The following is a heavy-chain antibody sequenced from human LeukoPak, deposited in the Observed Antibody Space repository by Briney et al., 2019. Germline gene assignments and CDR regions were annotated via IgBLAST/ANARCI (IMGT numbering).Heavy chain of an antibody. Sequence: GGSLRLSCAASGSTFSSYAMSWVRQAPGKGLEWVSAISGSGGSTYYADSVKGRFTISRDKSKNTLYLQMNSLRAEDTAVYYCAKGTSYYDILTGYPEYYYYGMDVWGQGTTVTVSS. CDR1: GSTFSSYA. J-gene: IGHJ6*02. CDR3: AKGTSYYDILTGYPEYYYYGMDV. D-gene: IGHD3-9*01. V-gene: IGHV3-23*01. CDR2: ISGSGGST.